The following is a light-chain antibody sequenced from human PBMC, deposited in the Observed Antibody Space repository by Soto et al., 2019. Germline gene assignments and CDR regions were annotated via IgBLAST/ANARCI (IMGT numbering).Light chain of an antibody. Sequence: ETILTQSPATLSLSPGEGATLSCRASQSVGNSLAWYQQKPGQAPRLLIYAASIRATGIPARFSGSGSGTDFTLSISSLEPEDFAIYYCLQRSNWPGAFGQGTKLEIK. V-gene: IGKV3-11*01. CDR3: LQRSNWPGA. J-gene: IGKJ2*01. CDR2: AAS. CDR1: QSVGNS.